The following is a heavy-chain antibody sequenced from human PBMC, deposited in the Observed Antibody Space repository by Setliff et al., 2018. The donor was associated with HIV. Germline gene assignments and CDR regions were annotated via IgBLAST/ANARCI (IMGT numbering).Heavy chain of an antibody. CDR1: RGTFSSYG. D-gene: IGHD5-18*01. CDR2: IIPILGIA. Sequence: GASVKVSCKASRGTFSSYGFNWVRQAPGQGLEWMGGIIPILGIANYAQKFQGRVTITADKSTSTAYMELSSLRSEDTAVYYCARDAMERAFDIWGQGTMVTVSS. V-gene: IGHV1-69*10. CDR3: ARDAMERAFDI. J-gene: IGHJ3*02.